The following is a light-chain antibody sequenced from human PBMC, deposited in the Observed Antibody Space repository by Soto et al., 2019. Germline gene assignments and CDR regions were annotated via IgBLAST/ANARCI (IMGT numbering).Light chain of an antibody. CDR1: SSDVGGYNY. J-gene: IGLJ3*02. CDR2: EVS. Sequence: QSALTQPASMSGSPGQSITISCTGTSSDVGGYNYVSWYQQHPGKAPKYMIYEVSNRPSGVSNRFSGSKSGNTASLTISGLQAEDEADYYCSSYTSSSTWVFGGGTKLTVL. V-gene: IGLV2-14*01. CDR3: SSYTSSSTWV.